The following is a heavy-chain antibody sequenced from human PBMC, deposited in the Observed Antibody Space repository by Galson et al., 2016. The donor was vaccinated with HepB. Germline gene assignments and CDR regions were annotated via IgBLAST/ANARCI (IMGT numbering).Heavy chain of an antibody. V-gene: IGHV3-23*01. CDR2: ISGSGSST. J-gene: IGHJ1*01. D-gene: IGHD3-10*01. Sequence: SLRLSCAASGFTFSIYAMSWVRQAPGKGLEWVSAISGSGSSTYYADSVKGRFTISRDNSKNTLYLQMNSLRAEDTAVYYCAKGGYGSGTYYNAIQHWGQGTVGTVSS. CDR3: AKGGYGSGTYYNAIQH. CDR1: GFTFSIYA.